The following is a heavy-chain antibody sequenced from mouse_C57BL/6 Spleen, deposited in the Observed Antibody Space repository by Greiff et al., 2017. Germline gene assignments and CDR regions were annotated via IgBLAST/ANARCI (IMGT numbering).Heavy chain of an antibody. V-gene: IGHV1-19*01. Sequence: VQLKESGPVLVKPGASVKMSCKASGYTFTDYYMNWVKQSHGQSLEWIGVINPYNGGTSYNQKFKGKATLTVDKSSSTAYMELNSLTSEDSAVYYCARGGLPIYYYAMDYWGQGTSVTVSS. CDR2: INPYNGGT. J-gene: IGHJ4*01. CDR3: ARGGLPIYYYAMDY. CDR1: GYTFTDYY. D-gene: IGHD2-4*01.